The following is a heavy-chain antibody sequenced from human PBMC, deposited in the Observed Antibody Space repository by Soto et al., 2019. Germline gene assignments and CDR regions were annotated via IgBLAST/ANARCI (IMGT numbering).Heavy chain of an antibody. CDR1: GYSFTSYW. V-gene: IGHV5-51*01. J-gene: IGHJ3*02. Sequence: GASLKISCKGSGYSFTSYWIGWVRQMPGKGLEWMGIIYPGDSDTRYSPSFQGQVTISADKSISTAYLQWSSLKASDTAMYYCARRYSSSPYAFDIWGQGTMVTVSS. CDR2: IYPGDSDT. CDR3: ARRYSSSPYAFDI. D-gene: IGHD6-6*01.